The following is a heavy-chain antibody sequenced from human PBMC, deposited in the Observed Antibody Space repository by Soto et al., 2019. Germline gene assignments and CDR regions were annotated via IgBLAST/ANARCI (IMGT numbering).Heavy chain of an antibody. CDR2: VSTYNGNT. CDR3: ARDGYARPDY. J-gene: IGHJ4*02. Sequence: ASVKVPWKSCGYTFTTYGIICVRQAPGQGLEWMGWVSTYNGNTNYAQKLQGRVTMTTDTSTNTAYMELRSLTSDDTAVYYCARDGYARPDYWGQGTLVTVSS. V-gene: IGHV1-18*04. CDR1: GYTFTTYG. D-gene: IGHD5-12*01.